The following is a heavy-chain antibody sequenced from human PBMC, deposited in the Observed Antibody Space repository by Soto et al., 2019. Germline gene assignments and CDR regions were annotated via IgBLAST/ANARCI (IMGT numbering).Heavy chain of an antibody. CDR1: GFTFSTYA. J-gene: IGHJ4*02. Sequence: EVQLLYSGGGLVQPGGSLRLSCAASGFTFSTYAMSWVRQAPGKGLEWVSTISGSGDSSYYATSVKGRFTISRDNSRNTLDLQMNSLRVEDTAVYYCAKGGEGSCSQTSCLYFSDSWGQGTLVTVSS. D-gene: IGHD2-15*01. V-gene: IGHV3-23*01. CDR2: ISGSGDSS. CDR3: AKGGEGSCSQTSCLYFSDS.